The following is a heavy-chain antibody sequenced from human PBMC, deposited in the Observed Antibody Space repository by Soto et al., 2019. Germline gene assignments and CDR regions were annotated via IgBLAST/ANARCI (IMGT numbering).Heavy chain of an antibody. CDR2: ISAYNGNT. CDR3: ARDSRIALTGTTFDY. Sequence: QVQLVQSGAEEKKPGASVKVSCKTSGYTFTSASITWVRQAPGQGLEWMGWISAYNGNTNYAQKLQDRVTMTTDTSKTTAYMELRSLTSDDTAVYYCARDSRIALTGTTFDYWGQGTLVTVTS. CDR1: GYTFTSAS. J-gene: IGHJ4*02. D-gene: IGHD6-19*01. V-gene: IGHV1-18*01.